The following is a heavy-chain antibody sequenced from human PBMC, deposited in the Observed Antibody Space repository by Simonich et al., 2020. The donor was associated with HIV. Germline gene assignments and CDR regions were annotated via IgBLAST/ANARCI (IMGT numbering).Heavy chain of an antibody. CDR1: GGSFSGYY. J-gene: IGHJ1*01. V-gene: IGHV4-34*01. CDR2: INQSGST. CDR3: ARLTAGGLGEYFQH. Sequence: QVQLQQWGAGLLKPSETLSLTCAVYGGSFSGYYWGWIRQPPGKGLAWIGEINQSGSTIYNPSLKRLVTISVDTAKNQCSLKLSSVTAADTAVYYCARLTAGGLGEYFQHWGQGTLVTVSS. D-gene: IGHD6-13*01.